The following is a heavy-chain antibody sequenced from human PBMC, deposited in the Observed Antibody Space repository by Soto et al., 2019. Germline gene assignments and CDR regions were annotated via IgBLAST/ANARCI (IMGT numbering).Heavy chain of an antibody. V-gene: IGHV3-11*06. CDR1: GFTFSDYY. J-gene: IGHJ4*02. D-gene: IGHD3-22*01. CDR2: VGRSGTYT. CDR3: ATYYYDSSGYYYFAY. Sequence: QVQLVESGGGLVKPGGSLILSCAASGFTFSDYYMSWIRQAPGKGLEWVSYVGRSGTYTNYADSVKGRFTISRDNAKNSLYLQMNSLRAEDTAVYYCATYYYDSSGYYYFAYWGQGTLVTVSS.